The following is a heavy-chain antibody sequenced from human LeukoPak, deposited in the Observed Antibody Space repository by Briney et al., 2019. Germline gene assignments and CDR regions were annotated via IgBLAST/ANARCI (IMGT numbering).Heavy chain of an antibody. J-gene: IGHJ5*02. V-gene: IGHV4-31*03. Sequence: SETLSLTCTVSGGSISSGGYYWSWIRQHPGKGLEWLGYIYYSGSTYYNPSLKSRVTISVDTSKNQFSLKLSSVTAADTAVYYCAREFYGDYVSFAPWGQGTLVTVSS. D-gene: IGHD4-17*01. CDR3: AREFYGDYVSFAP. CDR1: GGSISSGGYY. CDR2: IYYSGST.